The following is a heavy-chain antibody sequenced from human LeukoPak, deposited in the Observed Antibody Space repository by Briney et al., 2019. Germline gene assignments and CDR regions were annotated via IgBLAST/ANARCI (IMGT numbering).Heavy chain of an antibody. D-gene: IGHD3-3*01. CDR2: INPNSGGT. CDR3: ARDYTIFGVVIIHPDAFDI. V-gene: IGHV1-2*02. CDR1: GYTFTGYY. J-gene: IGHJ3*02. Sequence: ASVKVSCKASGYTFTGYYMHWVRQAPGQGLEWMGWINPNSGGTNYAQKFQGRVTMTRDTSISTAYMELSRLRSDDTAVYYCARDYTIFGVVIIHPDAFDIWGQGTMVTVSS.